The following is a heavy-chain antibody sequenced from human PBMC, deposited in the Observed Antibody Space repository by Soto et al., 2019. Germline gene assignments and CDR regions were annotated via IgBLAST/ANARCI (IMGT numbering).Heavy chain of an antibody. CDR2: MSSSGVTV. CDR3: ARSTISAAGADYYGLDV. CDR1: GFTFSDYY. J-gene: IGHJ6*02. Sequence: GGSLRLSCAGSGFTFSDYYMSWIRQAPGQGLEWVSYMSSSGVTVFYADSVKGRFTISRDNAKNSLYLQMYSLRAEDSAVYYCARSTISAAGADYYGLDVWGQGTTVTVSS. V-gene: IGHV3-11*01. D-gene: IGHD6-13*01.